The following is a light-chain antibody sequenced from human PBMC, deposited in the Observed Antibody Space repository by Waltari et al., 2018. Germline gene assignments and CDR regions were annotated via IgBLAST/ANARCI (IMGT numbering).Light chain of an antibody. CDR2: DAS. CDR3: QQRSKWPLT. V-gene: IGKV3-11*01. J-gene: IGKJ1*01. CDR1: QSVGIS. Sequence: EIVLTQSPATLSLSPGERATLSCRASQSVGISLAWYQQKPGQAPRLLIYDASNRATGIPVRFSGRWSGTYFTLTISSLEPEDFAVYYCQQRSKWPLTFGQGTKVEIK.